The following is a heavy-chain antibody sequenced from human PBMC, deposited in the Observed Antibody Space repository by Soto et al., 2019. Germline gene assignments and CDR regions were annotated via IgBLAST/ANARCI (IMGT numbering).Heavy chain of an antibody. D-gene: IGHD3-3*01. V-gene: IGHV4-39*01. CDR2: IYYSGST. CDR3: ARTIFGVVGLFDY. J-gene: IGHJ4*02. CDR1: GGSISSSSYY. Sequence: PSETLSLTCTVSGGSISSSSYYWGWIRQPPGKGLEWIGSIYYSGSTYYNPSLKSRVTISVDTSKNQFSLKLSSVTAADTAVYYCARTIFGVVGLFDYWGQGTLVTVSS.